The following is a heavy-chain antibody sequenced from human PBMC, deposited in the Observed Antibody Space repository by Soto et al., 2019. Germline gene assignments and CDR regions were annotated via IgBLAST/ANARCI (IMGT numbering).Heavy chain of an antibody. D-gene: IGHD5-12*01. CDR2: ISGSGGST. CDR3: FRRDGSNEN. CDR1: GFPFSSYA. J-gene: IGHJ4*02. Sequence: GGTLRLSFASSGFPFSSYAMSWVRQAPGQGLEWVSAISGSGGSTYYADSVKGRFTISRDNSQNTLYLQMNSLRAGDTAVYYCFRRDGSNENRGQGTLVTVSS. V-gene: IGHV3-23*01.